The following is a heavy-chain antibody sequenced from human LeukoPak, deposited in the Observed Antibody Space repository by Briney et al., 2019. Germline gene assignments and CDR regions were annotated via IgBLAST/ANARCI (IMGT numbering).Heavy chain of an antibody. CDR3: AKGIAVAFAYYFDY. CDR2: IRYDGDNK. Sequence: PGGYLRLYCAASGFTFSNFGMHWVRQAPGKGLEWVAFIRYDGDNKHYADSVKGRFTISRDNSMDTLYLQMNSLRAEDTAMYYCAKGIAVAFAYYFDYWGQGTLVTVSS. CDR1: GFTFSNFG. V-gene: IGHV3-30*02. D-gene: IGHD6-19*01. J-gene: IGHJ4*02.